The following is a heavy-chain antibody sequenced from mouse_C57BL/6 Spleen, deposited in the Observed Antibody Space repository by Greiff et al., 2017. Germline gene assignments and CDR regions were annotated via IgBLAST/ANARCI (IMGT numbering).Heavy chain of an antibody. CDR2: IRNKANGYTT. D-gene: IGHD1-1*01. CDR3: ARCITTVYFDY. CDR1: GFTFTDYY. V-gene: IGHV7-3*01. Sequence: EVKLQESGGGLVQPGGSLSLSCAASGFTFTDYYMSWVRQPPGKALEWLGFIRNKANGYTTEYSASVKGRFTISRDNSQSILYLQMNALRSEDSATYYCARCITTVYFDYWGQGTTLTVSS. J-gene: IGHJ2*01.